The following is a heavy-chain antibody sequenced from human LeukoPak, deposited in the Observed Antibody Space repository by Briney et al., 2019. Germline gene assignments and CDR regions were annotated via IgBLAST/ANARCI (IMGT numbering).Heavy chain of an antibody. Sequence: SETLTLTCTVSGGSIRSYYWGWIRQPAGKGLEWIGRIYSSGSTNYNPSLKSRVTMSVDTSKNQFSLKLSSVTAAGTAVYYCARGYSGWYYFDYWGQGTLVTVSS. CDR1: GGSIRSYY. CDR3: ARGYSGWYYFDY. D-gene: IGHD6-19*01. V-gene: IGHV4-4*07. J-gene: IGHJ4*02. CDR2: IYSSGST.